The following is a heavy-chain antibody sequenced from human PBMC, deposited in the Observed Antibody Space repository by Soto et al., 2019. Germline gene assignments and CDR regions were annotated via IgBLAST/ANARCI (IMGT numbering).Heavy chain of an antibody. J-gene: IGHJ6*01. D-gene: IGHD3-10*01. CDR1: GFTFSSYG. CDR3: AKKGRVVTMVRGTLYYYYYGMDV. V-gene: IGHV3-30*18. Sequence: QVQLVESGGGVVQPGRSLRLSCAASGFTFSSYGMHWVRQAPGKGLEWVAVISYDGSNKYYADSVKGRFTISRDNSKNTLYLQMNSLRAEDTAVYYCAKKGRVVTMVRGTLYYYYYGMDVW. CDR2: ISYDGSNK.